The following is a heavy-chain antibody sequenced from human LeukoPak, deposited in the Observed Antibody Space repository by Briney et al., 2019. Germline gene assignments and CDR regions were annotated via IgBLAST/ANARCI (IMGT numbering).Heavy chain of an antibody. V-gene: IGHV3-23*01. CDR2: ISWNSGSI. CDR3: AKDFGPGVVPAAVFDY. Sequence: GGSLRLSCAASGFAFSTCSLNWVRQAPGKGLEWVSGISWNSGSIGYADSVKGRFTISRDNSKNTLYLQMNSLRAEDTAVYYCAKDFGPGVVPAAVFDYWGQGTLVTVSS. J-gene: IGHJ4*02. CDR1: GFAFSTCS. D-gene: IGHD2-2*01.